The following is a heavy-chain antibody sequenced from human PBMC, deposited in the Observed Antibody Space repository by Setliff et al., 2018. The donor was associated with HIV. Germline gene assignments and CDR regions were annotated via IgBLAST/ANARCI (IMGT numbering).Heavy chain of an antibody. CDR1: GYTFSDYY. CDR3: ARDPGYKSTWYGVFDI. Sequence: ASVTVSCKASGYTFSDYYMHWVRQAPGQGLEWMGWINPNSGGTNYAQKFQGRVNMTRDTSISTTYMELSRLRSDDTAVYYCARDPGYKSTWYGVFDIWGQGTMVTVSS. CDR2: INPNSGGT. D-gene: IGHD6-13*01. V-gene: IGHV1-2*02. J-gene: IGHJ3*02.